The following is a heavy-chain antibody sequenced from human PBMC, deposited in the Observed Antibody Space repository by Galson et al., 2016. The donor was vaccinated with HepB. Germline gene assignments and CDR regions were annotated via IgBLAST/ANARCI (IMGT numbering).Heavy chain of an antibody. V-gene: IGHV4-30-4*01. CDR2: IHYSEST. Sequence: LSLTCTVSGVSISSGDYYWSWIRQPPGKGLEWIGSIHYSESTYYNPSLKSRVTISVDTSKNQFSLKLSSVTAADTAVYYCARDYSSSSVWFDPWGQGTLVTVSS. J-gene: IGHJ5*02. CDR3: ARDYSSSSVWFDP. D-gene: IGHD6-6*01. CDR1: GVSISSGDYY.